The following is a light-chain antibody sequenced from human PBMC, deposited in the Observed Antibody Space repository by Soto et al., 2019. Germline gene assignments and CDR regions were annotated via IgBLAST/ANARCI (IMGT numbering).Light chain of an antibody. Sequence: DIQMTQSPSSLSASVGDRVTITCRASQSISSYLNWYQQKPGKAPKLLIYAASSLQSGVPSRFSGSGSGTDFTLTISTLQPEDFATYYCQESYSVPLTFGGGTKVKIK. J-gene: IGKJ4*01. V-gene: IGKV1-39*01. CDR2: AAS. CDR3: QESYSVPLT. CDR1: QSISSY.